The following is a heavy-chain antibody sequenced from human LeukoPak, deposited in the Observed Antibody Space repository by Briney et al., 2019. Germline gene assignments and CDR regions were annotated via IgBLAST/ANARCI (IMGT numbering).Heavy chain of an antibody. CDR1: GYTFTSYG. CDR3: ARERYRGYRVDY. J-gene: IGHJ4*02. CDR2: ISAYNSNT. Sequence: ASVKVSCKASGYTFTSYGISWVRQAPGQGLEWMGWISAYNSNTNYAQKLQGRVTMTTHTSTSTAYMELRSLRSDDTAVYYCARERYRGYRVDYWGQGTLVTVSS. V-gene: IGHV1-18*01. D-gene: IGHD3-22*01.